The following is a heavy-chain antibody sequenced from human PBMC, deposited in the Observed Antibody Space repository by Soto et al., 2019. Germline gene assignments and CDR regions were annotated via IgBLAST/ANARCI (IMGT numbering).Heavy chain of an antibody. J-gene: IGHJ6*02. CDR1: GGTFSSYA. D-gene: IGHD3-10*01. Sequence: SVKVSCKASGGTFSSYAISWVRQAPGQGLEWMGGIIPIFGTANYAQKFQGRVTITADESTSTAYMELSSLRSEDTAVYYCARERYYYGSGSYYYYGMDVWGQGTTVTVS. V-gene: IGHV1-69*13. CDR2: IIPIFGTA. CDR3: ARERYYYGSGSYYYYGMDV.